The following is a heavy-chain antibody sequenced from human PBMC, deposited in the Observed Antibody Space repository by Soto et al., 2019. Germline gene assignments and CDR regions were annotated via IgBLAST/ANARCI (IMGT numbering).Heavy chain of an antibody. Sequence: QVQLVQSGPGVKKPGASVKVSCKAPGYSFSDYGVTWGRQSPGQGLQWMGWISAYNDDRNYAQNFQDRITMTTDTSTSTAYVELRSLRSDDTAVYFCGRARSAAMVTSDYWGQGTLVTVSS. V-gene: IGHV1-18*01. CDR2: ISAYNDDR. CDR1: GYSFSDYG. CDR3: GRARSAAMVTSDY. D-gene: IGHD5-18*01. J-gene: IGHJ4*02.